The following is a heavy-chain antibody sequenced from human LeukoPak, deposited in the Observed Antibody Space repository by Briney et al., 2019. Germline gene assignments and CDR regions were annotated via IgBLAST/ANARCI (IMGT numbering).Heavy chain of an antibody. CDR1: GFTFSYHD. J-gene: IGHJ6*03. D-gene: IGHD6-19*01. Sequence: GGSLRLSCVASGFTFSYHDMHWVRQTSVKGLEWVSAIGIAGDTYYSGSVKGRFTISRDNAKNSLYLQMDSLTAGATAVYHCARAGIVVTGILHYYYYMDVWGKGTTVTVSS. CDR3: ARAGIVVTGILHYYYYMDV. CDR2: IGIAGDT. V-gene: IGHV3-13*01.